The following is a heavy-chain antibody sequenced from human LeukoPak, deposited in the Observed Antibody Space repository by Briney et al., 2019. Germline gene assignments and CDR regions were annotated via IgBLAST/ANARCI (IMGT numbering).Heavy chain of an antibody. CDR2: MNPNSGNT. J-gene: IGHJ6*02. Sequence: ASVKVSCKASGYTFTGYYMHWVRQATGQGLEWMGWMNPNSGNTGYAQKFQGRVTMTRNTSISTAYMELSSLRSEDTAVYYCAYGSGYYYYYGMDVWGQGTTVTVSS. CDR3: AYGSGYYYYYGMDV. CDR1: GYTFTGYY. D-gene: IGHD3-10*01. V-gene: IGHV1-8*02.